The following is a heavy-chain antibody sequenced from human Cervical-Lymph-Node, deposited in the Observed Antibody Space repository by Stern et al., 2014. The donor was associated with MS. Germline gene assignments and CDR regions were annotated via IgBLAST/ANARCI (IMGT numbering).Heavy chain of an antibody. CDR1: GFTFRRHV. CDR2: RWHDKNNN. J-gene: IGHJ4*02. V-gene: IGHV3-30-3*01. Sequence: VQLVESGGGVVQPGGSLRLSCAASGFTFRRHVMHWVRQAPGQGLEWVAVRWHDKNNNAYADAVKGRLTTSRDNYNNTLSLQMNSLRAEDTAVYYCVREDGDFDYWGQGTLVTVSS. CDR3: VREDGDFDY. D-gene: IGHD2-8*01.